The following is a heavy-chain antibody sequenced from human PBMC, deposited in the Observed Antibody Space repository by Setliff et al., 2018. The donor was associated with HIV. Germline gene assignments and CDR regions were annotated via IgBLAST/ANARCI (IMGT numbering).Heavy chain of an antibody. CDR2: IIPIFGTT. V-gene: IGHV1-69*13. Sequence: SVKVSCKASGGTFSSYPISWVRQAPGKGLEWMGGIIPIFGTTHYAQKFQGRVTVTADESTSTAYMQLSSLRSDDTAVYYCARGRNYDSSGYGDYYYYMDVWGKGTTVTVSS. CDR1: GGTFSSYP. J-gene: IGHJ6*03. D-gene: IGHD3-22*01. CDR3: ARGRNYDSSGYGDYYYYMDV.